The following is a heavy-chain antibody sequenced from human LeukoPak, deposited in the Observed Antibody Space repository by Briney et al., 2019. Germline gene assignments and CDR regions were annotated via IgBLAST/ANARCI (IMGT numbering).Heavy chain of an antibody. Sequence: SETLSLTCTISDGSISGYYWSWIRQPPGKGLEWIGYIYYSGSTNYNPSLKSRVTISVDTSKNQFSLKLSSVTAADTAVYYCARDAYYYDSSGYYYYYMDVWGKGTTVTVSS. CDR2: IYYSGST. V-gene: IGHV4-59*01. CDR3: ARDAYYYDSSGYYYYYMDV. D-gene: IGHD3-22*01. J-gene: IGHJ6*03. CDR1: DGSISGYY.